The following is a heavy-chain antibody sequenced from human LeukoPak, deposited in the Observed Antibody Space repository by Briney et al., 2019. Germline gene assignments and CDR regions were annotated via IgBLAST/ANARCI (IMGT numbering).Heavy chain of an antibody. J-gene: IGHJ4*02. CDR2: ISSSSSTI. CDR3: ASPGDYGY. CDR1: GFTFSSYS. D-gene: IGHD4-17*01. V-gene: IGHV3-48*01. Sequence: GGSLRLSCAASGFTFSSYSMNWVRQAPGRGLEWVSYISSSSSTIYYADSVKGRFTISRDNAKNSLYLQMNSLRAEDTAVYYCASPGDYGYWGQGTLVTVSS.